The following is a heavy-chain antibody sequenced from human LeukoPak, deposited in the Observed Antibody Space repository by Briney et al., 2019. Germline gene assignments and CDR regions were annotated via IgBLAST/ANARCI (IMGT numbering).Heavy chain of an antibody. CDR3: ARDRSASIAVVTAEIDY. D-gene: IGHD6-19*01. V-gene: IGHV3-48*04. J-gene: IGHJ4*02. CDR2: ISSSGTTK. Sequence: PGGSLRLSCAASGFTFSSYSMNWVRQAPGKGLEWVSYISSSGTTKYYADSVKGRFTISRDNAKDSLYLQMNGLRAEDTAVYYCARDRSASIAVVTAEIDYWGQGTLVTVSS. CDR1: GFTFSSYS.